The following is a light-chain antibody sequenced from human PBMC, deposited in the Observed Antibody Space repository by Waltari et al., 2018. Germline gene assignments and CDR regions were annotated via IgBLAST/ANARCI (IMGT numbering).Light chain of an antibody. J-gene: IGKJ5*01. CDR3: QQYNNWPPAT. V-gene: IGKV3-15*01. CDR2: GAS. CDR1: QSVSSN. Sequence: DIVMTQSPATLSVSPGERATLSCRASQSVSSNLAWYQQKPGQAPRLLIYGASTRATGIPARFSGSGSGTEFTLTISSLQSEDFAVYYRQQYNNWPPATVGQGTRLEIK.